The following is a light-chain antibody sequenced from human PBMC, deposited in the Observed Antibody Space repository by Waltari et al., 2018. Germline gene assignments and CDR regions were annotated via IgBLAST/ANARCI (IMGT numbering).Light chain of an antibody. CDR1: NDIRHF. V-gene: IGKV1-27*01. CDR2: AAY. J-gene: IGKJ3*01. Sequence: DIQMTQSTSSLSASIGDRVTITCRASNDIRHFSAWYQQKPGKVPKLLIYAAYTLQPRGPSRFSGSGSVTYFTLTISSLQPEDVATYYCQKYNSARITFGPGTKVDIE. CDR3: QKYNSARIT.